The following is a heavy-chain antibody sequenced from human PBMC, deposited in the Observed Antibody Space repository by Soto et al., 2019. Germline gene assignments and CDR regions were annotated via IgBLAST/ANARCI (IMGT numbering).Heavy chain of an antibody. D-gene: IGHD3-10*01. CDR1: GGSISSSSYY. CDR3: ARLLGDEYNWFDP. CDR2: IYYSGST. Sequence: SETLSLTCTVSGGSISSSSYYWGWIRQPPGKGLEWIGSIYYSGSTYYNPSLKSRVTISVDTSKNQFSLKLSSVTAADTAVYYCARLLGDEYNWFDPWGQGTLVTVSS. V-gene: IGHV4-39*01. J-gene: IGHJ5*02.